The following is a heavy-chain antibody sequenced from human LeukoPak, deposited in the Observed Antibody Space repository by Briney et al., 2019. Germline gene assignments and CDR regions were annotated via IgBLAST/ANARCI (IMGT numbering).Heavy chain of an antibody. CDR1: GGSFSGYY. Sequence: PSETLSLTCAVYGGSFSGYYWSWIRQPPGKGLEWIGEINHRRSTNYNPSLKSRVTMSVDTSKNQFSLNLSSVAAADTAVYYCARGQFWSGYSIWGQGTLVTVSS. D-gene: IGHD3-3*02. J-gene: IGHJ4*02. CDR3: ARGQFWSGYSI. CDR2: INHRRST. V-gene: IGHV4-34*01.